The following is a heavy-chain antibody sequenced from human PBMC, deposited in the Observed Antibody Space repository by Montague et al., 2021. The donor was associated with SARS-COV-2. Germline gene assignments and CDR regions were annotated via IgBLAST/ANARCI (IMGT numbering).Heavy chain of an antibody. V-gene: IGHV2-5*02. J-gene: IGHJ4*02. Sequence: PALVKPTQTLTLTCTFSGFSLKTSGVGVGWIRQPPGEALEWLALIYWADDRRYSPSLKSRLSITKDTSRNQVALTMTKMDPMDTATYYCARIGATIDDYDCNGKNPFDHWGQGTLVTVSS. CDR2: IYWADDR. D-gene: IGHD3-22*01. CDR3: ARIGATIDDYDCNGKNPFDH. CDR1: GFSLKTSGVG.